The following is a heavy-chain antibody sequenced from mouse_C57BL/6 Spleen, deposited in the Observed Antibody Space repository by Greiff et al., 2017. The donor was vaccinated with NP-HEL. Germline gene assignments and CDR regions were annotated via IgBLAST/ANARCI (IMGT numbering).Heavy chain of an antibody. J-gene: IGHJ2*01. D-gene: IGHD2-4*01. V-gene: IGHV5-16*01. CDR3: ARKGDDYDGGDYFDY. CDR2: INYDGSST. CDR1: GFTFSDYY. Sequence: EVKLVESEGGLVQPGSSMKLSCTASGFTFSDYYMAWVRQVPEKGLEWVANINYDGSSTYYLDSLKSRFIISRDNAKNILYLQMSSLKSEDTATYYWARKGDDYDGGDYFDYWGQGTTLTVSS.